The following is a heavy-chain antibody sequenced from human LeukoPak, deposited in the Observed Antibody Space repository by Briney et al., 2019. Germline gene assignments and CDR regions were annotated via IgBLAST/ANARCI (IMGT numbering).Heavy chain of an antibody. CDR2: INHSGST. D-gene: IGHD4-17*01. V-gene: IGHV4-34*01. Sequence: SETLSLTCAVYGGSFSGYYWSWIRQPPGKGLEWIGEINHSGSTNYNPSLKSRVTISVDTSKSQFYLTLSSVTAADTAVYYCARGSVTPDAGYWGQGTLVTVSS. CDR3: ARGSVTPDAGY. J-gene: IGHJ4*02. CDR1: GGSFSGYY.